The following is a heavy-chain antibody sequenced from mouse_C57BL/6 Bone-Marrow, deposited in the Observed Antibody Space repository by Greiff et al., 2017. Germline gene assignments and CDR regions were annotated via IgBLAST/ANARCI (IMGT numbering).Heavy chain of an antibody. CDR3: ARLYYSKRGYYAMDY. CDR1: GYTFTDYY. D-gene: IGHD2-5*01. Sequence: EVQLQQSGPVLVKPGASVKMSCKASGYTFTDYYMNWVKQSHGKSLEWIGVINPYNGGTSYNQQFKGKATLTVDKSSSTAYMELNSLTSEDSAVYYCARLYYSKRGYYAMDYWGQGTSVTVSS. CDR2: INPYNGGT. V-gene: IGHV1-19*01. J-gene: IGHJ4*01.